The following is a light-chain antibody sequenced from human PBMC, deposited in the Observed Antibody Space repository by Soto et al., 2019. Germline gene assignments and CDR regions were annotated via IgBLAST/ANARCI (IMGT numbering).Light chain of an antibody. Sequence: EIVLTQSPGTLSLSPGERATLSCRASQSVSSRYLAWYQQKPGQAPRLLIYGASSRSTVIPDRFSGSGSGTEFNLTISILEREDFAVYYCQQYVSSPRVTFGPGPKVDI. CDR1: QSVSSRY. CDR2: GAS. J-gene: IGKJ3*01. V-gene: IGKV3-20*01. CDR3: QQYVSSPRVT.